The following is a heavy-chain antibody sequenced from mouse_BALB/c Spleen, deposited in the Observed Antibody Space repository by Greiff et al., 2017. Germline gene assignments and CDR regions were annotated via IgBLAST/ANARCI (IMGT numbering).Heavy chain of an antibody. CDR2: IWAGGST. Sequence: VKLVESGPGLVAPSQSLSITCTVSGFSLTSYGVHWVRQPPGKGLEWLGVIWAGGSTNYNSALMSRLSISKDNSKSQVFLKMNSLQTDDTAMYYCAREKYGNDYFDYWGQGTTLTVSS. V-gene: IGHV2-9*02. CDR3: AREKYGNDYFDY. CDR1: GFSLTSYG. D-gene: IGHD2-10*02. J-gene: IGHJ2*01.